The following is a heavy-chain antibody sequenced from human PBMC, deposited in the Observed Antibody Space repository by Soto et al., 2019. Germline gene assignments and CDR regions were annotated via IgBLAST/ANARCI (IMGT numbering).Heavy chain of an antibody. V-gene: IGHV1-69*01. CDR1: GGTLSRSD. CDR3: GTVSSRAKVES. D-gene: IGHD6-13*01. Sequence: QVQLVQSGAEVKKPGSSVKVSCKASGGTLSRSDISWVRQAPGQGLEWMGGIIHIFGPAISAQKFRGRVSIMADESTGTDYMEMSSRRCHYMAVYDGGTVSSRAKVESGGQGTLVTVSS. J-gene: IGHJ4*02. CDR2: IIHIFGPA.